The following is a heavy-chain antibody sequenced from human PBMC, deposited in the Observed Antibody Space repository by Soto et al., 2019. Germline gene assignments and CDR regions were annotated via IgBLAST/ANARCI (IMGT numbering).Heavy chain of an antibody. Sequence: SETLSLTCAVYGGSFSGYYWSWIRQPPGKGLEWIGEINHSGSTNYNPSLKSRVTISVDTSKNQFSLKLSSVTAADTAVYYCATLGAVGYFTPYYYYGMDVWGQGTTVTVSS. J-gene: IGHJ6*02. CDR1: GGSFSGYY. CDR3: ATLGAVGYFTPYYYYGMDV. V-gene: IGHV4-34*01. CDR2: INHSGST. D-gene: IGHD3-16*01.